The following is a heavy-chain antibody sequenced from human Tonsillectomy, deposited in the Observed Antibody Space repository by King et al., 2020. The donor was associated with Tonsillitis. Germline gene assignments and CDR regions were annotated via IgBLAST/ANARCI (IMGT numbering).Heavy chain of an antibody. D-gene: IGHD3-3*01. V-gene: IGHV4-59*01. Sequence: QLQESGPGLVKPSETLSLTCTVSGGSISSYYWSWIRQPPGKGLEWIGYIYYSGSTNYNPSLKSRVTISVDTSKNQFSLKLSSVTAADTAVYYCARSYDFWSGRDNYFDYWGQGTLVTVSS. J-gene: IGHJ4*02. CDR3: ARSYDFWSGRDNYFDY. CDR2: IYYSGST. CDR1: GGSISSYY.